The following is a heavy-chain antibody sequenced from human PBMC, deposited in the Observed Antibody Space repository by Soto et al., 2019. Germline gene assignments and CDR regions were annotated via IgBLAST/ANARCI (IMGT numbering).Heavy chain of an antibody. CDR2: IIPYYNTL. V-gene: IGHV1-69*01. CDR3: ASGASRWYPYFFDS. D-gene: IGHD6-13*01. CDR1: EGTFNSYA. J-gene: IGHJ4*02. Sequence: QAQVVQSGAEVRKPGSSVKLSCKASEGTFNSYAIAWVRQAPGQGLEWMGGIIPYYNTLNYAQKFQDRVTITADDSTNPVYMELSSLRSDATALYFCASGASRWYPYFFDSWAQGTLVTVSS.